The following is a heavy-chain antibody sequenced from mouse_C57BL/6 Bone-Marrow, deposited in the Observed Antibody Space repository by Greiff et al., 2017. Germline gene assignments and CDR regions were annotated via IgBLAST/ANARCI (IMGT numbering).Heavy chain of an antibody. J-gene: IGHJ1*03. V-gene: IGHV1-50*01. D-gene: IGHD1-1*01. CDR2: IDPSDSYT. CDR1: GYTFTSYW. CDR3: AREDYGSTFDV. Sequence: QVQLQQPGAELVKPGASVKLSCTASGYTFTSYWMQWVKQRPGQGLEWIGEIDPSDSYTNYTQKFKGKATLTVDTSSSTAYMQLSSLTSEDSAVYYCAREDYGSTFDVWGTGTTVTVSS.